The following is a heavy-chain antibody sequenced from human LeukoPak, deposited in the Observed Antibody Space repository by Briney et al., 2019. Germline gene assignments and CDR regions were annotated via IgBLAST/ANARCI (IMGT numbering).Heavy chain of an antibody. CDR2: ISGSGGST. CDR3: GYCSSTSCYKGWPSVYYGMDV. Sequence: GGSLRLSCAASGITFSSYAMSWVRQAPGKGLEWVSAISGSGGSTYYADSVKGRFTISRDNSKNTLYLQMNSLRAEDTAVYYAGYCSSTSCYKGWPSVYYGMDVWGQGTTVTVSS. D-gene: IGHD2-2*02. J-gene: IGHJ6*02. V-gene: IGHV3-23*01. CDR1: GITFSSYA.